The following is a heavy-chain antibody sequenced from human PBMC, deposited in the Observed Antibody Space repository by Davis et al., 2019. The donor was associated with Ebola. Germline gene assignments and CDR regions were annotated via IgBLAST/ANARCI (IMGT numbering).Heavy chain of an antibody. D-gene: IGHD4-23*01. CDR2: IYYSGNT. J-gene: IGHJ3*02. V-gene: IGHV4-31*03. Sequence: PSETLSLTCTVSGGSSARALHYWSCSRQPPGKSLVWIGYIYYSGNTSYNPFLKTRVNISVDTSKNQFSLKLSSVTAADTAVYYCARDPSPDRENSDDAFDIWGKGTMVTVSS. CDR3: ARDPSPDRENSDDAFDI. CDR1: GGSSARALHY.